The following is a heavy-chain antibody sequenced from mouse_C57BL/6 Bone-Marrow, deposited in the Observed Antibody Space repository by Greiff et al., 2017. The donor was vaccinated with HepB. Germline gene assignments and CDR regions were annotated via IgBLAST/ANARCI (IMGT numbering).Heavy chain of an antibody. D-gene: IGHD1-1*01. CDR2: ISYDGSN. CDR3: ANNYGSSLFAY. Sequence: EVKLVESGPGLVKPSQSLSLTCSVTGYSITSGYYWNWIRQFPGNNLEWMGYISYDGSNNYNPSLKNRISITRDTSKNQFFLKLNSVTTEDTATYYCANNYGSSLFAYWGQGTLVTVSA. V-gene: IGHV3-6*01. CDR1: GYSITSGYY. J-gene: IGHJ3*01.